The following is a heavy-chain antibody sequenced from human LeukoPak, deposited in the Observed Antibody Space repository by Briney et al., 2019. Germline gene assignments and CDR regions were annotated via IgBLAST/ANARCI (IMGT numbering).Heavy chain of an antibody. Sequence: PSETLSLTCAVYGGSFSGYYWSWIRQPPGKGLEWIGEINHSGSTNYNPSLKSRVTISVDTSKNQFSLKLSSVTAADTAVYYCASLNLRSCYFDYWGQGTLVTVSS. D-gene: IGHD3-10*02. CDR1: GGSFSGYY. CDR2: INHSGST. V-gene: IGHV4-34*01. J-gene: IGHJ4*02. CDR3: ASLNLRSCYFDY.